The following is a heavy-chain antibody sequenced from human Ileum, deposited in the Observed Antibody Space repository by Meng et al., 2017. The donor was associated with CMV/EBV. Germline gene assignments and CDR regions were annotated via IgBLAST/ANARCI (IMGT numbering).Heavy chain of an antibody. V-gene: IGHV3-23*01. CDR1: GFTCSNYA. Sequence: GFTCSNYAMSWVRQAPGKGLEWVSTVGASGDSTYYADSVKGRFTISRDNSKNILYLQMNSLRAEDTAVYYCAKVIVVIVAAVHPFDYWGQGTLVTVSS. J-gene: IGHJ4*02. D-gene: IGHD2-15*01. CDR3: AKVIVVIVAAVHPFDY. CDR2: VGASGDST.